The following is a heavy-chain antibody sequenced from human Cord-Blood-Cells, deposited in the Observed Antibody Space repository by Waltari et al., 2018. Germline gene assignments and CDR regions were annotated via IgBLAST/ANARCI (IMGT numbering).Heavy chain of an antibody. CDR1: GGSFSGSY. V-gene: IGHV4-34*01. J-gene: IGHJ5*02. CDR3: ARRPPPYSGSYYWFDP. Sequence: QVQLQQWGAGLLKPSETLSLTCAVYGGSFSGSYWSWIRQPPGKGLEWIGEINHSGSTNYNPSLKSRVTISVDTSKNQFSLKLSSVTAADTAVYYCARRPPPYSGSYYWFDPWGQGTLVTVSS. D-gene: IGHD1-26*01. CDR2: INHSGST.